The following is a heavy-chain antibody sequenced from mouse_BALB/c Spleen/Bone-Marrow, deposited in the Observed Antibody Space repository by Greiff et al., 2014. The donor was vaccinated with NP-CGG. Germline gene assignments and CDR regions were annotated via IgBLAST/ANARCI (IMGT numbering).Heavy chain of an antibody. CDR3: TRYCYRFSAWFAY. CDR1: GYTFTSYW. Sequence: EVQLQESGTVLARPGASVKMSCKASGYTFTSYWMHWVKQRPGQGLEWIGAIYPGNSDTSYNQKFKGKAKLTAVTSTSTAYMELSSLSNEDSAVYYCTRYCYRFSAWFAYWGQGTLVTVSA. D-gene: IGHD2-14*01. CDR2: IYPGNSDT. J-gene: IGHJ3*01. V-gene: IGHV1-5*01.